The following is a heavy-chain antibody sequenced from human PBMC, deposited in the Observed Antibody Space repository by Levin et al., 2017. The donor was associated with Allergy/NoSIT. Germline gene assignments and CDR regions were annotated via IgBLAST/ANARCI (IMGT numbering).Heavy chain of an antibody. J-gene: IGHJ6*02. D-gene: IGHD3-22*01. CDR1: GFIFGTYG. CDR2: ISYDGSQK. V-gene: IGHV3-30*18. CDR3: AKDSSVYGQYYYYGLDV. Sequence: GGSLRLSCAASGFIFGTYGMHWVRQAPGKGLDWVAVISYDGSQKYYADSVKGRLTISRDNSNNTLYLQINSLGAQDTAVYYCAKDSSVYGQYYYYGLDVWGQGTTVTVSS.